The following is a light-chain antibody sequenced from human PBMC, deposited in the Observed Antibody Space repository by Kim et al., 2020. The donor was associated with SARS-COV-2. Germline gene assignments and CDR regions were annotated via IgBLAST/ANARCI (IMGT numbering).Light chain of an antibody. J-gene: IGLJ3*02. CDR3: CCRDRNAGRV. Sequence: SSELTQDPAVSAALGQTVKITCQGDSLRSYYASWYQQKPGQAPILVMYGRTNRPSGIPGRFSGSASGDTASLTITGAQAEDEADYYRCCRDRNAGRVFGG. V-gene: IGLV3-19*01. CDR1: SLRSYY. CDR2: GRT.